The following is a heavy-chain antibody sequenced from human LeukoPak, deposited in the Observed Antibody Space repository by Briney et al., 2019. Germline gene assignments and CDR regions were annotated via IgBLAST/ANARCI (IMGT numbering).Heavy chain of an antibody. V-gene: IGHV4-61*02. D-gene: IGHD3-22*01. J-gene: IGHJ4*02. CDR1: GASISSGSYY. CDR3: ARLYDSSGYPIDY. Sequence: PSETLSLTCTVSGASISSGSYYWSWIRQPAGKGLEWIGRIYTSGSTNYNPSLKSRVTISVDTSKNQFSLKLSSVTAADTAVYYCARLYDSSGYPIDYWGQGTLVTVSS. CDR2: IYTSGST.